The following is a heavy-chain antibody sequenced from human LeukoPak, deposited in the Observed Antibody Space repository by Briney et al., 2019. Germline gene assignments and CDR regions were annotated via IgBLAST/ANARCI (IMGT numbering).Heavy chain of an antibody. CDR3: AKLFYVWGSYDDYFDY. Sequence: GGSLRLSCAASGFTFSSYWMSWVRQAPGKGLEWVSSITGSSSYIYYADSVKGRFTISRDNANNSLYLQMNSLRAEDTAVYYCAKLFYVWGSYDDYFDYWGQGTLVTVSS. V-gene: IGHV3-21*01. D-gene: IGHD3-16*01. CDR2: ITGSSSYI. CDR1: GFTFSSYW. J-gene: IGHJ4*02.